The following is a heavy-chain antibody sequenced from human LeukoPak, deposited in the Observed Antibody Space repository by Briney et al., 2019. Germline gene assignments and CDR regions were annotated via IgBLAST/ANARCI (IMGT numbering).Heavy chain of an antibody. CDR1: GFTFNNAW. J-gene: IGHJ4*02. Sequence: GGSLRLSCAASGFTFNNAWMTWVRQAPGKGLEWVGRIKSKTDGGTTEYAAPVKGRFTISRDDSKNTLYLQMYNLKTEDTALYYCTNMAYYYDSSGYYWYYFDYWGQGTLVTVPS. D-gene: IGHD3-22*01. CDR2: IKSKTDGGTT. CDR3: TNMAYYYDSSGYYWYYFDY. V-gene: IGHV3-15*01.